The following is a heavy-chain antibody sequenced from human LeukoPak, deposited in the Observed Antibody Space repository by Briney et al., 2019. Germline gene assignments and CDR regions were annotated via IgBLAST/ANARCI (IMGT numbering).Heavy chain of an antibody. CDR3: ARDLSGTYMVDY. V-gene: IGHV3-30-3*01. J-gene: IGHJ4*02. D-gene: IGHD1-26*01. Sequence: PGGSLRLSCAVSGXAFNSYAVHWVRQAPGEGLEWEAFISHDGSAQSYADSVKGRFTISRDNSKNTLYLQMNSLRPEDTAVYYCARDLSGTYMVDYWGQGTLVTVSS. CDR2: ISHDGSAQ. CDR1: GXAFNSYA.